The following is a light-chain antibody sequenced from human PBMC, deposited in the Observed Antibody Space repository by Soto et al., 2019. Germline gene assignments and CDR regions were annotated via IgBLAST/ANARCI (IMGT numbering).Light chain of an antibody. CDR3: QHYNSYSGT. CDR1: QSISSF. CDR2: KAS. Sequence: DIQMTQSPSTLSASVGDRVTITCRASQSISSFLAWYQQKPGKAPKLLIYKASSLESGVPSRFSGSGSGTEFTLTISSLQPDDFATYYCQHYNSYSGTFGQGTKLEIK. J-gene: IGKJ2*01. V-gene: IGKV1-5*03.